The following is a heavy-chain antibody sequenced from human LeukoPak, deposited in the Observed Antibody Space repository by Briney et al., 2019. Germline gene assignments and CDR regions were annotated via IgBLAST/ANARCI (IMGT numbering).Heavy chain of an antibody. CDR2: ISGSGNSI. J-gene: IGHJ4*02. V-gene: IGHV3-11*01. Sequence: KPGGSLRLSCACSGFAFSDYYMTWIRQAPGRGLEFISYISGSGNSIVYADSVKGRFTISRDNAKNSLYLQMNSLRDEDTAVYYCAREPRLAVYWGQGTLVTVSS. CDR3: AREPRLAVY. CDR1: GFAFSDYY. D-gene: IGHD6-19*01.